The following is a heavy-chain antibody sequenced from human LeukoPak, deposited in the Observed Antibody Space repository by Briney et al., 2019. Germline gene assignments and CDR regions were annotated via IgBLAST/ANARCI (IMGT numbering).Heavy chain of an antibody. Sequence: GGSLRLSCAASGFTFSSYSMNWVRQAPGKGLEWVSSISSSSSYIYYADSVKGRFTISRDNAKDSLYLQMNSLRAEDTAVYYCARDSPNYYDSSGLPDYWGQGTLVTVSS. J-gene: IGHJ4*02. V-gene: IGHV3-21*01. CDR3: ARDSPNYYDSSGLPDY. CDR2: ISSSSSYI. CDR1: GFTFSSYS. D-gene: IGHD3-22*01.